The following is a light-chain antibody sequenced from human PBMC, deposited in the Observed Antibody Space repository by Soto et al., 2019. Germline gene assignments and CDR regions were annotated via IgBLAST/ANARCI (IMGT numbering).Light chain of an antibody. J-gene: IGKJ5*01. CDR3: QQYNNWPPIT. V-gene: IGKV1-39*01. Sequence: DIQLTQSPSSLSASVGDRVTITCRASQSISNFLNWYQQKPGQAPKLLISSASNVQSGVPSRFSGRGSGTEFTLTISGLQSEDFAVYYCQQYNNWPPITFGQGTRLEIK. CDR2: SAS. CDR1: QSISNF.